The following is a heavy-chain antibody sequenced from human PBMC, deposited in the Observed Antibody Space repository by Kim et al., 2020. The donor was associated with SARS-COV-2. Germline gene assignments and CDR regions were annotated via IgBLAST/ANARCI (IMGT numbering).Heavy chain of an antibody. V-gene: IGHV4-59*01. J-gene: IGHJ5*02. CDR2: IYNSRST. D-gene: IGHD7-27*01. CDR1: GASISSSY. CDR3: ARDRHDLGIVWFDP. Sequence: SETLSLTCTVSGASISSSYWSWIRQPPGKGLEWIGNIYNSRSTNYNPSLKSRVTSSVDTSKNQVSLKLSSVTAADTAVYYCARDRHDLGIVWFDPWGQGTLVTVSS.